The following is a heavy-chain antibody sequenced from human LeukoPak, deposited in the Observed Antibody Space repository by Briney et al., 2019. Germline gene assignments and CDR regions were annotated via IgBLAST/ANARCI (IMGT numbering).Heavy chain of an antibody. CDR2: ISGRDGTT. V-gene: IGHV3-23*01. Sequence: GGSLRLSCAASGFSFKTYDMNWVRQAPGKGLEWVSTISGRDGTTHYADSVKGRFTISRDNSKNTLYLQMNSLRAEDTAVYYCAKDRRIAAAGLKDPWGQGTLVTVSS. CDR1: GFSFKTYD. D-gene: IGHD6-13*01. J-gene: IGHJ5*02. CDR3: AKDRRIAAAGLKDP.